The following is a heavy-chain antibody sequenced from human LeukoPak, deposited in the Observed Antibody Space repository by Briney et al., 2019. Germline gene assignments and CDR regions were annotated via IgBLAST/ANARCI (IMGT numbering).Heavy chain of an antibody. CDR1: GGTFSSYA. D-gene: IGHD2-2*01. CDR3: ATMALRTSCPFDY. J-gene: IGHJ4*02. CDR2: IIPIFGTA. V-gene: IGHV1-69*05. Sequence: SVKVFCKASGGTFSSYAISWVRQAPGQGLEWMGGIIPIFGTANYAQKFQGRVTITTDESTSTAYMELSSLRSEDTAEYYCATMALRTSCPFDYWGQGTLVTVSS.